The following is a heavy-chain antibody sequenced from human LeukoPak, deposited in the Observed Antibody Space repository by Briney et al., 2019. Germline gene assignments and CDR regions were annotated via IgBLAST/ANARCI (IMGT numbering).Heavy chain of an antibody. CDR1: GYTFTSYG. V-gene: IGHV1-18*01. J-gene: IGHJ4*02. CDR2: ISAYNGNT. D-gene: IGHD3-9*01. CDR3: ARDANSNYDILTGSYFDY. Sequence: ASVKVSCKASGYTFTSYGISWVRQAPGQGLEWMGWISAYNGNTNYAQKLQGRVTMTTDTSTSTAYMELRSLRSDDTAVYYCARDANSNYDILTGSYFDYWGQGTLVTVSS.